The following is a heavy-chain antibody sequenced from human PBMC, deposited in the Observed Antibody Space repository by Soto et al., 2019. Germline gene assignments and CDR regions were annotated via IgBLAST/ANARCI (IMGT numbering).Heavy chain of an antibody. CDR3: AKDSPPVVTIFGVVTPLDY. CDR2: IKQDGSEE. J-gene: IGHJ4*02. V-gene: IGHV3-7*03. D-gene: IGHD3-3*01. CDR1: GLTFSSHW. Sequence: PGGSLRLSCVASGLTFSSHWMSWVRQAPGKGLEWVANIKQDGSEENYVDSVRGRFTISRDNAKNSLFLQMNSLRVEDTAVYYCAKDSPPVVTIFGVVTPLDYWGQGTLVTVSS.